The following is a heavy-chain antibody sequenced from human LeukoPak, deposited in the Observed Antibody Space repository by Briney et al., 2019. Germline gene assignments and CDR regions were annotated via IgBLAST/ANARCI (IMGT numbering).Heavy chain of an antibody. D-gene: IGHD1-26*01. V-gene: IGHV3-13*01. CDR1: GFTFSSYD. Sequence: GGSLRLSCAASGFTFSSYDIHWVRQATGKGLEWVSGIGTAGEIYYPGSVKGRFTISRENAKNSLDLQMNSLRAGDTAVYYCAKDRVGATHYYFDYWGQGTLVTVSS. J-gene: IGHJ4*02. CDR2: IGTAGEI. CDR3: AKDRVGATHYYFDY.